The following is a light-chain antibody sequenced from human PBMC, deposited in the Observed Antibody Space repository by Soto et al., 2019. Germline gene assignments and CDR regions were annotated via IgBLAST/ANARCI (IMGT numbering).Light chain of an antibody. Sequence: DIQMTQSPSSLSASVGDSVTITCRASQSISSYLNWYQQKPGKAPKLLIYAASSLQSGVPSRFSGSGSGTDFTLTISSLQPEDFATYYCHQSYSTPRVTFGQGTKLEIK. V-gene: IGKV1-39*01. CDR2: AAS. CDR3: HQSYSTPRVT. CDR1: QSISSY. J-gene: IGKJ2*01.